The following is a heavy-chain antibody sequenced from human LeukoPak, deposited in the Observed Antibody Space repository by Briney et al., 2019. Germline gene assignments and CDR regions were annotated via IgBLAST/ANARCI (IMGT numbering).Heavy chain of an antibody. CDR1: GYTFTSYD. D-gene: IGHD3-10*01. J-gene: IGHJ4*02. Sequence: ASVKVSCKASGYTFTSYDINWVRQAPGQGLEWMGWINTSTGSPAYAQGFTGRFVFTLDTPVSTAYLQINSLKAEDTAVYYCARTVYGSGSYYNDYWGQGTLVTVSS. V-gene: IGHV7-4-1*02. CDR2: INTSTGSP. CDR3: ARTVYGSGSYYNDY.